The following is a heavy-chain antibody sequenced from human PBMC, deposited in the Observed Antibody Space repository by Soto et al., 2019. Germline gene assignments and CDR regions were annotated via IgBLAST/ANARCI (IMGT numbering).Heavy chain of an antibody. CDR3: ARDSYYDILTGYSRNAFDI. D-gene: IGHD3-9*01. J-gene: IGHJ3*02. V-gene: IGHV1-2*02. CDR1: GYTFTGNY. CDR2: IYPNSGGT. Sequence: QVQLVQSGAEVMKPGASVKVSCKASGYTFTGNYMHWVRQAPGQGLEWMGWIYPNSGGTNYAQKFQGRATMTRDTSISTAYMELSRLRFDDTAIYYCARDSYYDILTGYSRNAFDIWGQGTMVTVSS.